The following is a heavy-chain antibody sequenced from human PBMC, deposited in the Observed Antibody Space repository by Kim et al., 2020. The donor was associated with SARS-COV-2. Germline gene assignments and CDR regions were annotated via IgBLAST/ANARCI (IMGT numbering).Heavy chain of an antibody. J-gene: IGHJ5*02. Sequence: SETLSLTCAVYGGSFSGYYWSWIRQPPGKGLEWIGEINHSGSTNYNPSLKSRVTISVDTSKNQFSLKLSSVTAADTAVYYCARSRWLRSYNWFDPWGQGT. CDR1: GGSFSGYY. CDR2: INHSGST. D-gene: IGHD5-12*01. CDR3: ARSRWLRSYNWFDP. V-gene: IGHV4-34*01.